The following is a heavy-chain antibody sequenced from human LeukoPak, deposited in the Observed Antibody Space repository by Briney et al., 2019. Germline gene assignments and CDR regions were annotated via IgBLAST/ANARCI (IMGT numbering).Heavy chain of an antibody. D-gene: IGHD3-10*01. CDR3: ARDLGPYGSGSHDAFDI. Sequence: ASVKVSCKASGYTFTRYGISWVRQAPGQGLEWMGRISAYNGNTNYAQKLQGRVTMTTDTSTSTAYMELRSLRSDDTAVYYCARDLGPYGSGSHDAFDIWGQGTMVTVSS. CDR2: ISAYNGNT. V-gene: IGHV1-18*01. J-gene: IGHJ3*02. CDR1: GYTFTRYG.